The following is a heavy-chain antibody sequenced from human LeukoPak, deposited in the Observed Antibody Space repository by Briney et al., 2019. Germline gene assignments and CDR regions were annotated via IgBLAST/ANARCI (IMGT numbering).Heavy chain of an antibody. CDR3: AKSRGDPYFDY. CDR1: GFTFSSYA. D-gene: IGHD2-21*02. J-gene: IGHJ4*02. V-gene: IGHV3-23*01. Sequence: GGSLTLSCAASGFTFSSYAMSWVRQAPGNGLEWVADISGSGGSTYYADSVKGRVTISRDNSKNTLYLQMNSLRAEDTAVYYCAKSRGDPYFDYWGQGTLVTVSS. CDR2: ISGSGGST.